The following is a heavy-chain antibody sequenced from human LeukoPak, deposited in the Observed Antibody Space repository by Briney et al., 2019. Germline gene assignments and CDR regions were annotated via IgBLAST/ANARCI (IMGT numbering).Heavy chain of an antibody. D-gene: IGHD3-22*01. CDR2: ISWNSGSI. CDR1: GFTFDDYA. V-gene: IGHV3-9*01. Sequence: GRSLRLSCAASGFTFDDYAMHWVRQAPGKGLEWVSGISWNSGSIGYADSVKGRSTISRDNAKNSLYLQMNSLRAEDTALYYCAKDNYYDSSGSNFDYWGQGTLVTVSS. CDR3: AKDNYYDSSGSNFDY. J-gene: IGHJ4*02.